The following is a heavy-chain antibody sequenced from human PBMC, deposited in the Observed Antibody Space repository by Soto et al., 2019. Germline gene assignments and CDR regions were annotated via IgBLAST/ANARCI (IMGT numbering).Heavy chain of an antibody. V-gene: IGHV3-23*01. J-gene: IGHJ4*02. CDR2: ISGSGGST. Sequence: GGSLRLSCAASGFTFSSYAMSWVRQAPGKGLEWVSAISGSGGSTYYADSVKGRFTISRDNSKNPLYLQMNSLRAEDTAVYYCANPGGYSSSGRDYWGQGTLVTVSS. D-gene: IGHD6-13*01. CDR3: ANPGGYSSSGRDY. CDR1: GFTFSSYA.